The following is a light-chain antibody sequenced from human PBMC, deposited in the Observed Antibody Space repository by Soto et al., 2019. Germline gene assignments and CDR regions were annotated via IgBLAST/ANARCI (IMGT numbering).Light chain of an antibody. CDR3: QQYSSPPRT. J-gene: IGKJ1*01. Sequence: EIVLTQSPGSLSLSPGERATLSCRASQRVSSYLAWYQQEPGQAPRLLIYGASSRATGFPDRFSGSGSGTDFSLTISRLEPEDSAVYYCQQYSSPPRTFGQGTKVEIK. CDR2: GAS. V-gene: IGKV3-20*01. CDR1: QRVSSY.